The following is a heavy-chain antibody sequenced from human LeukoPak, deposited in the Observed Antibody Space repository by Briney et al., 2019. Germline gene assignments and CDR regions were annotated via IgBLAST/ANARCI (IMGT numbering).Heavy chain of an antibody. CDR1: ACTFVDYA. D-gene: IGHD5-18*01. V-gene: IGHV3-43*02. CDR3: TKDIGGYSFAADY. Sequence: PGGSLRLSCAASACTFVDYAMHWFGRRPGRGREWFVLISGDGGINYYADSVKGRFTISRDNSKNSLYLQMNSLRTEHTALYYCTKDIGGYSFAADYWGQGTLVTLSS. J-gene: IGHJ4*02. CDR2: ISGDGGIN.